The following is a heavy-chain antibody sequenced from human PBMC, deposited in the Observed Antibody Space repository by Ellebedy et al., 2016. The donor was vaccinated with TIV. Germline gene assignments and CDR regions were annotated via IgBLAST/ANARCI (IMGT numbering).Heavy chain of an antibody. Sequence: GESLKISCKGSGYSFTTYWIGWVRQMPGKGLEWVGFIYPGDSDTNYSPSFQGQVTISADNSISTAYLQWNSLRASDTAMYYCARPLHRGSYFDAFAIWGQGTMVTVSS. J-gene: IGHJ3*02. CDR1: GYSFTTYW. CDR3: ARPLHRGSYFDAFAI. CDR2: IYPGDSDT. V-gene: IGHV5-51*01. D-gene: IGHD1-26*01.